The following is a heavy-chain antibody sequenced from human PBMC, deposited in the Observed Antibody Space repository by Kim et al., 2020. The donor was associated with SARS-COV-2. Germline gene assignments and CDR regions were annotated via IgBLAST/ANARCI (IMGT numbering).Heavy chain of an antibody. CDR3: AREGTLGDYVWGSYRYAPSTFLY. Sequence: ASVKVSCKASGYTFTSYAMHWVRQAPGQRLEWMGWINAGNGNTKYSQKFQGRVTITRDTSASTAYMELSSLRSEDTAVYYCAREGTLGDYVWGSYRYAPSTFLYWGQGTLVTVSS. CDR2: INAGNGNT. V-gene: IGHV1-3*01. D-gene: IGHD3-16*02. CDR1: GYTFTSYA. J-gene: IGHJ4*02.